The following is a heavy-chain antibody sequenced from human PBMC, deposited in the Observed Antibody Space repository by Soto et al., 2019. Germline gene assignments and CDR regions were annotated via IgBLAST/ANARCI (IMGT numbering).Heavy chain of an antibody. CDR2: VYHSGRT. J-gene: IGHJ4*02. CDR3: ARWVEVSLDYFDA. D-gene: IGHD2-15*01. V-gene: IGHV4-30-4*01. CDR1: GGSISNGYHY. Sequence: QVRLQESGPRLVESSQTLSLTCTVSGGSISNGYHYWSWVRQTPGKGLEWVGHVYHSGRTQYNPSLKSRVGILVDTSRNQCSLNLNFMPAADTAVYYCARWVEVSLDYFDAWGQGIPVTVSS.